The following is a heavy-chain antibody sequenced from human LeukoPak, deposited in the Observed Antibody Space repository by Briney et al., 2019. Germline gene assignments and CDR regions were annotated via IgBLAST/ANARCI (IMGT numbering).Heavy chain of an antibody. CDR2: ISGSGGST. J-gene: IGHJ6*03. V-gene: IGHV3-23*01. CDR3: AKGRDSSSILGLYYMDV. Sequence: PGGSLRLSCAASGFTFSSYAMSWVRQAPGKGLEWVSAISGSGGSTYYADSVKGRFTISRDNSKNTLYLQMNSLRAEDTAVYYCAKGRDSSSILGLYYMDVWGKGTTVTVSS. D-gene: IGHD6-6*01. CDR1: GFTFSSYA.